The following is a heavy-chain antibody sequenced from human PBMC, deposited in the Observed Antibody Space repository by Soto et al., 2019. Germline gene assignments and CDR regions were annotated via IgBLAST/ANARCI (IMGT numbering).Heavy chain of an antibody. D-gene: IGHD6-19*01. V-gene: IGHV1-2*04. Sequence: ASVKVSCKASGYIFAGYYMHWVRQAPGQGLEWMGWINPNSGDTNYTQKFQGWVTMTRDTSISTAYMELSRLRSDDTAVYYCATSRISIAVAGETEYYFDYWGQGTPVTVSS. CDR1: GYIFAGYY. J-gene: IGHJ4*02. CDR3: ATSRISIAVAGETEYYFDY. CDR2: INPNSGDT.